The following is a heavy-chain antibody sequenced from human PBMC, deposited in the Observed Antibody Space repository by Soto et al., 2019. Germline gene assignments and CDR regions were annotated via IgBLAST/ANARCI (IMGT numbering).Heavy chain of an antibody. CDR1: GFTSSSYA. V-gene: IGHV3-23*01. CDR2: ISGSCGST. D-gene: IGHD3-16*01. J-gene: IGHJ5*02. Sequence: GGSLRLSCAASGFTSSSYAMRWVRQAPGKGPEWVSAISGSCGSTYYADSVKGRFTISRDNSKNTLYLQMNSLRAEDTAVYYCATLLGGQRGPWGQGTLVTVS. CDR3: ATLLGGQRGP.